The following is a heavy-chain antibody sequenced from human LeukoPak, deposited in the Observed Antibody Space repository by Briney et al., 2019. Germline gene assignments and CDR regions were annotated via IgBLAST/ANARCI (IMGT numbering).Heavy chain of an antibody. V-gene: IGHV1-69*06. CDR1: GGTFSSYA. Sequence: ASVKVSCKASGGTFSSYAVSWVRQAPGQGLEWMGGIIPIFGTANYAQKFQGRVTITADKSTSTAYMELSSLRSEDTAVYYCARVGGTTIQYYYYYYMDVWGKGTTVTVSS. CDR2: IIPIFGTA. CDR3: ARVGGTTIQYYYYYYMDV. D-gene: IGHD1-7*01. J-gene: IGHJ6*03.